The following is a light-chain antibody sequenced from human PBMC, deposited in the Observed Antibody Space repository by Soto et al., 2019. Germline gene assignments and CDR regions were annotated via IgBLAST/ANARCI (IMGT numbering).Light chain of an antibody. CDR3: QQYGISPPYT. Sequence: EIVLTQSPGTLSLSAGERATLSCRASQSVASNYLAWYQQKPGQSPRLLIYGASSRATAIPDRFSGRGSGTDFTLTISSLEPEDFAVYYCQQYGISPPYTFGQGTKLEI. J-gene: IGKJ2*01. CDR1: QSVASNY. CDR2: GAS. V-gene: IGKV3-20*01.